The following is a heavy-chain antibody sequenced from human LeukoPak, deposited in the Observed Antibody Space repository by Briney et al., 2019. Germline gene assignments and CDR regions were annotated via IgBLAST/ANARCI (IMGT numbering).Heavy chain of an antibody. J-gene: IGHJ3*02. CDR3: ARYDFWSGPDAFDI. CDR2: IKQDGSEK. Sequence: PGGSLRLSCAASGFTFSSYWMSWVRQAPGKGLEWVANIKQDGSEKYYVDSVKGRFTISRDNAKNSLYLQMNSLRAEDTAAYYCARYDFWSGPDAFDIWGQGTMVTVSS. V-gene: IGHV3-7*01. D-gene: IGHD3-3*01. CDR1: GFTFSSYW.